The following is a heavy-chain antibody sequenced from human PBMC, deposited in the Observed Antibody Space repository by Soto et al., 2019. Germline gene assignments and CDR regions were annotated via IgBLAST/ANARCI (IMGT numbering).Heavy chain of an antibody. CDR1: GFTFSSYG. CDR3: EKPDVDTAMVTFDY. Sequence: QVQLVESGGGVVQPGRSLRLSCAASGFTFSSYGMHWVRQAPGKGLEWVAVISYDGSNKYYADSVKGRFTISRDNSKNTLYLQMNSLRAEDTAVYYCEKPDVDTAMVTFDYWGQETLVTVSS. D-gene: IGHD5-18*01. CDR2: ISYDGSNK. J-gene: IGHJ4*02. V-gene: IGHV3-30*18.